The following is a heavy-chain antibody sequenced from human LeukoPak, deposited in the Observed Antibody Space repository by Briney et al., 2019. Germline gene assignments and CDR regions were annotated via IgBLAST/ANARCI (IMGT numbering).Heavy chain of an antibody. J-gene: IGHJ5*02. V-gene: IGHV4-61*02. CDR1: GVSISSGTYY. Sequence: SQTLSLTCTVSGVSISSGTYYWSWIRQPAGKGLEWIGRIYTSGSTNYNPSLKSRVTMSVDTSKNQFSLKLSSVTAADTAVYYCARDLSSSWRSGWFDPWGQGTLVTVSS. CDR3: ARDLSSSWRSGWFDP. D-gene: IGHD6-13*01. CDR2: IYTSGST.